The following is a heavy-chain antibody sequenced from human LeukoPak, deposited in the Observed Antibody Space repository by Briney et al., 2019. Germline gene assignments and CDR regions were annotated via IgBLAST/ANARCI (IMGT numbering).Heavy chain of an antibody. J-gene: IGHJ4*02. V-gene: IGHV5-10-1*01. D-gene: IGHD1-1*01. Sequence: GESLKISCKGFGYSFTNYWISWVRQMPGKGLEWMGRIDPSDSYTNYSPSFQGHVTISADKSFSTAYLQWSSLKASDTAMYYCARVGSRTGTTHLGYDYWGQGTLVIVSS. CDR1: GYSFTNYW. CDR3: ARVGSRTGTTHLGYDY. CDR2: IDPSDSYT.